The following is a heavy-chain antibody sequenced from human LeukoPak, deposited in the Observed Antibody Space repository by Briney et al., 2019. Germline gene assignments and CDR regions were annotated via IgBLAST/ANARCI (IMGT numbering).Heavy chain of an antibody. V-gene: IGHV1-8*01. CDR2: MSPNSGDT. J-gene: IGHJ4*02. CDR1: GYTFTSYD. Sequence: ASVKVSCKASGYTFTSYDFNWVRQATGQRPEWMGWMSPNSGDTGYAQKFQDRVTMTRNTSISTAYKELSSLRSDDTAVYYCARGPPNWGYDYWGPGTLVTVSS. D-gene: IGHD7-27*01. CDR3: ARGPPNWGYDY.